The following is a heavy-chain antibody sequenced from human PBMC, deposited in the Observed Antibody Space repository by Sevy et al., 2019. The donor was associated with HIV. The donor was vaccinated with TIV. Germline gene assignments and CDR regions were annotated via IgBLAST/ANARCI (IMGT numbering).Heavy chain of an antibody. J-gene: IGHJ4*02. Sequence: GGSLRLSCVASGFTFSSYEMNWVHLAPGKGLEWVSCLSNSGSDIDYSDSLRGRFTISRDNAKNSLFLQMNSLRAEDTAVYYCARDLPPSATTVAHFDYWGQGTLVTVSS. CDR3: ARDLPPSATTVAHFDY. CDR1: GFTFSSYE. D-gene: IGHD4-17*01. CDR2: LSNSGSDI. V-gene: IGHV3-48*03.